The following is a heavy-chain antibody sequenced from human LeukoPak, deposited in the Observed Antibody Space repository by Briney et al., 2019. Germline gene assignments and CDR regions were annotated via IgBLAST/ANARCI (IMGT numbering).Heavy chain of an antibody. CDR1: GFTFSSYW. CDR3: ARGGIAARKASLDY. J-gene: IGHJ4*02. D-gene: IGHD6-6*01. V-gene: IGHV3-7*01. Sequence: PGGSLRLSCAASGFTFSSYWMSWVRQAPGKGLEWVANIKQDGSEKYYVDSVKGRFTISRDNAKNSLYLQMNSLRAEDTAVYYCARGGIAARKASLDYWGRGTLVTVSS. CDR2: IKQDGSEK.